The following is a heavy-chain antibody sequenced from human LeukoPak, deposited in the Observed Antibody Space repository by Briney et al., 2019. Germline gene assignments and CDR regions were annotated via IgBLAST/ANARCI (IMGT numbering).Heavy chain of an antibody. Sequence: GSVKVSCKASGYTFTSYGISWVRQAPGQGLEWMGWISAYNGNTNYAQKLQGRVTMTTDTSTSTAYMELRSLRSDDTAVYYCARDYDSSGYYPYYFDYWGQGTLVTVSS. J-gene: IGHJ4*02. CDR2: ISAYNGNT. D-gene: IGHD3-22*01. V-gene: IGHV1-18*01. CDR3: ARDYDSSGYYPYYFDY. CDR1: GYTFTSYG.